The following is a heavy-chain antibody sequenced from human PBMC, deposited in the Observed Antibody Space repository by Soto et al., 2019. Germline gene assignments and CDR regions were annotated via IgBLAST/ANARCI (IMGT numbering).Heavy chain of an antibody. CDR3: GRVRVIRGVIPRHFGL. CDR2: IIPLYGTV. CDR1: GGTFNSYG. D-gene: IGHD3-10*01. J-gene: IGHJ4*02. V-gene: IGHV1-69*06. Sequence: QAHLAQSGAEVKKPGSSVTVSCKASGGTFNSYGISWVRQAPGQGLDWMGVIIPLYGTVNYAQKFQDRVSLTADKSTSTAYMALIRLRSDDTAVYYWGRVRVIRGVIPRHFGLWGQVTQVTVSS.